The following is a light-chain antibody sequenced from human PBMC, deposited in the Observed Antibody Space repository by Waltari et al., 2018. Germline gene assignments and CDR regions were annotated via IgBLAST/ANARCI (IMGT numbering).Light chain of an antibody. Sequence: ETVMTQSPATLSVYPGERATLSCRASQRIKNNLAWYQQKGGQAPRLPLFDASTRASGISARFSGSGYGTEFTLTISSLQSEDFAVYYCQQYDNWPLTFCQGTRLDIK. CDR3: QQYDNWPLT. CDR2: DAS. CDR1: QRIKNN. V-gene: IGKV3-15*01. J-gene: IGKJ5*01.